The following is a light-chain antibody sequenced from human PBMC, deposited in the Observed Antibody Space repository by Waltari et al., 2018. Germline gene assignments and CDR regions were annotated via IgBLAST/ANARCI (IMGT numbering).Light chain of an antibody. V-gene: IGLV2-8*01. CDR3: SSYRGDYNWV. Sequence: QSALTQPPSASGSPGQSVTISCPGPSSDVGGHNRAPWYQQYPGTAPKLIIYEVDKRPSGVPDRFSGSRSGNTASLTVSGLQADDESVYYCSSYRGDYNWVFGGGTKLTVL. J-gene: IGLJ2*01. CDR2: EVD. CDR1: SSDVGGHNR.